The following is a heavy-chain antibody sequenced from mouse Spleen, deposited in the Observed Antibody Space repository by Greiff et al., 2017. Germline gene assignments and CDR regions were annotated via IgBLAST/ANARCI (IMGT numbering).Heavy chain of an antibody. CDR2: INPSTGGT. V-gene: IGHV1-42*01. CDR3: ARSLGRDY. D-gene: IGHD4-1*01. CDR1: GYSFTGYF. J-gene: IGHJ2*01. Sequence: EVHLVESGPELVKPGASVKISCKASGYSFTGYFMNWVKQSPEKSLEWIGEINPSTGGTTYNQKFKAKATLTVDKSSSTAYMQLKSLTSEDSAVYYCARSLGRDYWGQGTTLTVSS.